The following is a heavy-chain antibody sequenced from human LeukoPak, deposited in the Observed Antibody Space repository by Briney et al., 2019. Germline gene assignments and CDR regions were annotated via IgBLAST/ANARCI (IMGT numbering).Heavy chain of an antibody. J-gene: IGHJ4*02. CDR1: GYTFTNYG. V-gene: IGHV1-18*01. Sequence: ASVKVSCKASGYTFTNYGISWVRQAPGQGLEWMGWISAYSGNTNYAQNLQGRVTMTTDTSTSTAYMELRSLRSDDTAVYYCARVMKATVRTSNFDYWGQGTLVTVSS. D-gene: IGHD4-17*01. CDR2: ISAYSGNT. CDR3: ARVMKATVRTSNFDY.